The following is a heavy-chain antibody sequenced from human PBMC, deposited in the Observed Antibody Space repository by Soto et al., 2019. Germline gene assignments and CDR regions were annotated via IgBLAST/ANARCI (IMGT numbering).Heavy chain of an antibody. CDR2: IYYSGST. V-gene: IGHV4-59*08. CDR3: ARQANIAAAAMDV. CDR1: VGSFSSYN. Sequence: PWGPLSSTCPVPVGSFSSYNWTWTRQPPGKGLEWIGYIYYSGSTNDNPSLKSRVTISVDTSKNQFSLKLSSVTAADTAVCYCARQANIAAAAMDVWGKGTTVSVSS. D-gene: IGHD6-13*01. J-gene: IGHJ6*04.